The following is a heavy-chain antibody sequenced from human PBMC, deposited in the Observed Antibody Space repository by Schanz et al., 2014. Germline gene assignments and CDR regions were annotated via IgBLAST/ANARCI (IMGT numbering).Heavy chain of an antibody. D-gene: IGHD6-19*01. Sequence: EVQLVESGGGLVQPRGSLRLSCAASEFSFSSFGMNWVRQASGKGLEWVSAISGSGASTYYADSVKGRFTISRDNSKNTLYLQMNSLRVEDTAVYYCARDLISSGWYGWGQGTLVTVSS. CDR1: EFSFSSFG. V-gene: IGHV3-23*04. CDR2: ISGSGAST. J-gene: IGHJ4*02. CDR3: ARDLISSGWYG.